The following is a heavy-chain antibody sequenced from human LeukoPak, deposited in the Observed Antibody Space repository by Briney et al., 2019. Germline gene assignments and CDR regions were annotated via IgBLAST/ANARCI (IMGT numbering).Heavy chain of an antibody. Sequence: PSETLSLTCTVSGGSISSYYWSWIRQPPGKGLEWIGYIYYSGSTNYNPSLKSRVTISVDTSKNQFSLKLSSVTAADTAVYYCAREEKLTGDRRLDFDAFDIWGQGTMVTVSS. J-gene: IGHJ3*02. V-gene: IGHV4-59*12. CDR3: AREEKLTGDRRLDFDAFDI. CDR2: IYYSGST. D-gene: IGHD7-27*01. CDR1: GGSISSYY.